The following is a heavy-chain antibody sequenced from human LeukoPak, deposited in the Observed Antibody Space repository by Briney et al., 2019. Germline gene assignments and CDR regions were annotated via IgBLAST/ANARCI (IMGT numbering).Heavy chain of an antibody. Sequence: GGSLRLSCAASGFTFSSYAMTWVRQAPGKGLEWVSAISGSGGSTYYAGSVRGRFTISRDNSENTLYLQMNSLRAEDTAVYFCAKVWEGSGTYYNVDWGLGTLVTVSS. J-gene: IGHJ4*02. CDR3: AKVWEGSGTYYNVD. V-gene: IGHV3-23*01. CDR2: ISGSGGST. D-gene: IGHD3-10*01. CDR1: GFTFSSYA.